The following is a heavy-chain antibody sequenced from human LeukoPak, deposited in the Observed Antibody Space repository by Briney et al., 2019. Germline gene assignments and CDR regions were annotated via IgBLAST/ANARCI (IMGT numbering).Heavy chain of an antibody. Sequence: SETLSLTCTVSGASISTYYWTWIRQPPGKGREWLGYIYSSGSTYYNPSLKSRVTISVDTSKNQFSLKLSSVTAADTAVYYCARHAARYFDWLGSANWFDPWGQGTLVTVSS. CDR1: GASISTYY. CDR3: ARHAARYFDWLGSANWFDP. D-gene: IGHD3-9*01. CDR2: IYSSGST. V-gene: IGHV4-4*08. J-gene: IGHJ5*02.